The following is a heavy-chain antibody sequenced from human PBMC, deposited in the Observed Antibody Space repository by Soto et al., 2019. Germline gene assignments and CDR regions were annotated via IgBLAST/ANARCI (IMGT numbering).Heavy chain of an antibody. Sequence: SLQVSCKASGGTFSSYAISWVRQAPGQGLEWMGGIIPIFGTANYAQKFQGRVTITADESTSTAYMELSSMRSEDTAVYYCARIQKNQYGMDVGGQGTTV. CDR1: GGTFSSYA. J-gene: IGHJ6*02. CDR2: IIPIFGTA. CDR3: ARIQKNQYGMDV. V-gene: IGHV1-69*13. D-gene: IGHD5-18*01.